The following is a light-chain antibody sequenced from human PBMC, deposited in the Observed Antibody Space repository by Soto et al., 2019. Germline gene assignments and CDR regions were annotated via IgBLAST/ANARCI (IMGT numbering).Light chain of an antibody. V-gene: IGLV2-23*01. CDR1: SSDVGSYIL. J-gene: IGLJ1*01. CDR3: CSYAGYSTYV. Sequence: QSALTQPASVSGSPGQSIIISCTGTSSDVGSYILVSWFQQHPGKAPKLMIYEGTKRPSGVSNRFSGSKSGNTASLTISGLQAADEADYFCCSYAGYSTYVFGTGTKVTVL. CDR2: EGT.